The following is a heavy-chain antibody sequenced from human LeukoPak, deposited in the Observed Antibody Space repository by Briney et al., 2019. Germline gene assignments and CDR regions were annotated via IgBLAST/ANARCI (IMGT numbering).Heavy chain of an antibody. CDR2: INSDGNNI. J-gene: IGHJ4*02. Sequence: PGGSLRLSCAASGFTFSIYSMNWVRQAPGKGLEWLSFINSDGNNIYYADSVKGRFTISRDNAKKTLYLEMNSLRMEDTAKYYCATSRVFDHWGQGTLVTVSS. CDR1: GFTFSIYS. V-gene: IGHV3-48*04. CDR3: ATSRVFDH.